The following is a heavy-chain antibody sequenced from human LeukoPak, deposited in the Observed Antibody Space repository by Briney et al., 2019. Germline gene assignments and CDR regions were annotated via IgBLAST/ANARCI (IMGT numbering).Heavy chain of an antibody. J-gene: IGHJ4*02. CDR2: INPNSGGT. Sequence: ASLKVSCKASGYTFTGYFMHSVRQAPAHGLEWMGWINPNSGGTNYAQKFQGRVTMTRDTSISTAYMELSRLRSDDTAVYYCARASYPPVAGTDYWGQGTLVTVSS. D-gene: IGHD6-19*01. CDR3: ARASYPPVAGTDY. V-gene: IGHV1-2*02. CDR1: GYTFTGYF.